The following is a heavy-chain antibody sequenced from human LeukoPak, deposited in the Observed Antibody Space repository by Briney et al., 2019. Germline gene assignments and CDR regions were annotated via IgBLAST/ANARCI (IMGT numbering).Heavy chain of an antibody. Sequence: SETLSLTCSVSGGSISSRSYFWGWIRQPPGKGLEWIGNIYYSGSTNIQPSLKSRVTISVDTSKNQFSLRLTSVTAADTALYYCARVGASRVGWFDPWGQGTLVTVSS. CDR3: ARVGASRVGWFDP. CDR1: GGSISSRSYF. CDR2: IYYSGST. D-gene: IGHD1-26*01. J-gene: IGHJ5*02. V-gene: IGHV4-39*07.